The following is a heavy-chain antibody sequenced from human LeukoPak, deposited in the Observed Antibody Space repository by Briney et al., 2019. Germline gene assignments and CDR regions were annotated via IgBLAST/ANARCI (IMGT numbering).Heavy chain of an antibody. CDR1: GFTFSSYS. J-gene: IGHJ4*02. Sequence: GGSLRLSCAASGFTFSSYSMTWVRQAPGKGLEWVANIKQDGSEKYYVGSVKVRFTISRDNAKNSLYLQMNSLRAEDTAVYYCARDGRAGSGYYRKDDYWGQGTLVTVSS. D-gene: IGHD3-22*01. CDR2: IKQDGSEK. CDR3: ARDGRAGSGYYRKDDY. V-gene: IGHV3-7*01.